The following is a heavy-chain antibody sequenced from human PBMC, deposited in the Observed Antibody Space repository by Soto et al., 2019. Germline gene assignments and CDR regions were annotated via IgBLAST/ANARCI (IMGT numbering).Heavy chain of an antibody. J-gene: IGHJ6*02. CDR2: TYYRSKWYN. V-gene: IGHV6-1*01. CDR1: GDSVSSNSAA. Sequence: SQTPSLTGAISGDSVSSNSAAWNWIRQSPSRGLEWLGRTYYRSKWYNDYAVSVKSRITINPDTSKNQFSLQLNSVTPEDTAVYYCARDGLTPIYYYYGMDVWGQGTTVTVSS. CDR3: ARDGLTPIYYYYGMDV. D-gene: IGHD3-9*01.